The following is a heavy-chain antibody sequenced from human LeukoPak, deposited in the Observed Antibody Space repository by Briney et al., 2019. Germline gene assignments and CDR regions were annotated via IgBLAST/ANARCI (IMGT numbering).Heavy chain of an antibody. CDR3: AQYSGSYFGGFDI. D-gene: IGHD3-10*01. J-gene: IGHJ3*02. V-gene: IGHV4-34*01. CDR2: INHSGST. CDR1: GGSFSGYY. Sequence: SETLSLTCAVYGGSFSGYYWSWIRQPPGKGLEWIGEINHSGSTNYNPSLKSRVTISVDTSKKRFSLKLSSVTAADTAVYFCAQYSGSYFGGFDIWGQGTMVTVSS.